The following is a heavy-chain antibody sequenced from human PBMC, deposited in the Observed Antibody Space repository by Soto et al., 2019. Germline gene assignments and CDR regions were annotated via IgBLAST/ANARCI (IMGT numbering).Heavy chain of an antibody. CDR3: AKAQGMNEVAAPPESIYYYYGMEV. CDR1: GFPFSIYA. Sequence: PGGSLRLSCAASGFPFSIYAMSWVRQAPGKGLEWVSAISGSGGSTYYADSVKGRFTISRDNSKNTLYLQMNSMRAEDTDVYYCAKAQGMNEVAAPPESIYYYYGMEVWGQGTTVNVSS. D-gene: IGHD6-6*01. CDR2: ISGSGGST. V-gene: IGHV3-23*01. J-gene: IGHJ6*02.